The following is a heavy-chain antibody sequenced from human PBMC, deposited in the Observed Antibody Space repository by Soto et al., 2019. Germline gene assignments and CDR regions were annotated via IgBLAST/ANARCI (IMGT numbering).Heavy chain of an antibody. J-gene: IGHJ4*02. V-gene: IGHV3-64D*06. CDR3: LRDIFGVVIFDS. Sequence: QPGGSLRLSCSASGFRFSDSAMHWVRQAPGKGPEYVSAISTHGRDTYYADSVKGRFTISRDNSKNTVHLQMSSLRTEDTAVYYCLRDIFGVVIFDSWGQGTPVTVSS. CDR1: GFRFSDSA. CDR2: ISTHGRDT. D-gene: IGHD3-3*01.